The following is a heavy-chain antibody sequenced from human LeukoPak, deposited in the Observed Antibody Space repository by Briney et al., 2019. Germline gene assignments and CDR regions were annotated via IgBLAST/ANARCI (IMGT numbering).Heavy chain of an antibody. CDR3: SGNSGYVLSPCDY. J-gene: IGHJ4*02. D-gene: IGHD5-12*01. CDR2: INPNSGGT. CDR1: GYTFTGCY. V-gene: IGHV1-2*02. Sequence: ASVKVSCNGSGYTFTGCYMHWVRHAPGQGLEWMGWINPNSGGTNYAQKFQGRVTMTRDTSISTAYMELRRLRSEDTAVAYCSGNSGYVLSPCDYWVQATLVAVCS.